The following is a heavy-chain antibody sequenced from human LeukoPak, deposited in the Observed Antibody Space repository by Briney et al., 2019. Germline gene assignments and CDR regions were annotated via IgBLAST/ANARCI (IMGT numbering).Heavy chain of an antibody. CDR2: ISAYNGNT. CDR1: GYIYTSYG. V-gene: IGHV1-18*04. D-gene: IGHD2-15*01. J-gene: IGHJ4*02. Sequence: ASVKVSCKASGYIYTSYGISWVRQAPGQGLDWMGWISAYNGNTNYAQKLQGRVTMTTDPSTSTAYMELRSLRSDDTAVYYCARDREGCGGYCSGGSSNGYWGQGTLVTVSS. CDR3: ARDREGCGGYCSGGSSNGY.